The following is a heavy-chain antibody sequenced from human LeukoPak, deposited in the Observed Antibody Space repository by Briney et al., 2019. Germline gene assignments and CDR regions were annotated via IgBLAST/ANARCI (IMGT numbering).Heavy chain of an antibody. CDR1: GFTFSSYT. J-gene: IGHJ4*02. CDR2: ISSSSSYI. Sequence: GGSLRLSCAASGFTFSSYTMNWVRQAPGKGLEWVSSISSSSSYIYYADSVKGRFTISRDNAKNSLYLQMNSLRAEDTAVYYCARESIAVGGNGIGYWGQGTPVTVSS. D-gene: IGHD6-19*01. V-gene: IGHV3-21*06. CDR3: ARESIAVGGNGIGY.